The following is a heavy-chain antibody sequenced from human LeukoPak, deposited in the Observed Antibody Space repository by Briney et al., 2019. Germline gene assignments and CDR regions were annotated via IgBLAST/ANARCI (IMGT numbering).Heavy chain of an antibody. CDR1: GFTFSSYA. CDR2: ISYDGSNK. Sequence: PGRSLRLSCAASGFTFSSYAMHWVRQAPGKGLEWVAVISYDGSNKYYADSVKGRFTISRDNSKNTLYLQMNSLRAEDTAVYYCARDRVSSSWEYGWFDPWGQGTLVTVSS. D-gene: IGHD6-13*01. J-gene: IGHJ5*02. CDR3: ARDRVSSSWEYGWFDP. V-gene: IGHV3-30*04.